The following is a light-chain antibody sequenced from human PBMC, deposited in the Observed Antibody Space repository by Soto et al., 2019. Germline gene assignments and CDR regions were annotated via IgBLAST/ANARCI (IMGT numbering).Light chain of an antibody. Sequence: EIVLTQSPATLSLSPGERATLSCRASQSVTSSFLAWYQRQPGQAPRLLIFAASTRATGIPDRFSGSGSGTDFTLTISRLEPEDFALYYCQQYGSTPPTFGQGTKVEIK. CDR2: AAS. CDR1: QSVTSSF. CDR3: QQYGSTPPT. V-gene: IGKV3-20*01. J-gene: IGKJ2*01.